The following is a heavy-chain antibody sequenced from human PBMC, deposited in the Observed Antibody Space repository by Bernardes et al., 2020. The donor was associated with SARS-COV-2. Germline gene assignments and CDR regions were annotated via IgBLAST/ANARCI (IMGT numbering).Heavy chain of an antibody. D-gene: IGHD2-8*01. J-gene: IGHJ4*02. CDR2: ITSSGTTM. Sequence: GGSLRLSCAASGFTLSDYYISWIRQSPGKGLEWVSYITSSGTTMYYVDSVKGRFTISRDNAKNSLYLQMNSLRADDTDVYYCARRSTIWDYWVQGTLVNVYS. CDR3: ARRSTIWDY. CDR1: GFTLSDYY. V-gene: IGHV3-11*01.